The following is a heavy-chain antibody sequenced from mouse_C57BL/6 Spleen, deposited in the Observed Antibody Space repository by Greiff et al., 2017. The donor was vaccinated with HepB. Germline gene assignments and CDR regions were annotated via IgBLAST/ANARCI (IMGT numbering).Heavy chain of an antibody. CDR2: IYPGDGDT. J-gene: IGHJ2*01. Sequence: VQLKESGPALVKPGASVKISCKASGYAFSSSWMDWVKQRPGKGLEWIGRIYPGDGDTNYNGKFKGKATLTADKSSSTAYMQLSSLTSEDSAVYFCDRGTFPFDYWGQGTTLTVSS. CDR3: DRGTFPFDY. V-gene: IGHV1-82*01. CDR1: GYAFSSSW.